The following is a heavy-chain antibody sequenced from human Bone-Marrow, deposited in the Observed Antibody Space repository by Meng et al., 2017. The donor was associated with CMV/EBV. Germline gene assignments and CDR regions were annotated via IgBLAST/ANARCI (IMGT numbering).Heavy chain of an antibody. CDR2: ISWNSGYI. CDR3: AKVSSRATRLSISH. CDR1: GFTFYNYA. J-gene: IGHJ4*02. V-gene: IGHV3-9*01. Sequence: LSLTCAASGFTFYNYAMHWVRQAPGKGLEWVSGISWNSGYIGYADSVKGRFTISRDNAKNSLFLQMNSLRAEDTALYYCAKVSSRATRLSISHWGQGTLVTVSS. D-gene: IGHD6-13*01.